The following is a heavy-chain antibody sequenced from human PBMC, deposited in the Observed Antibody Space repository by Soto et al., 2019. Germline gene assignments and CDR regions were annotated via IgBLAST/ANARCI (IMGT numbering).Heavy chain of an antibody. CDR3: ARQLLAAAGTGDDY. J-gene: IGHJ4*02. CDR2: ISGSGGST. D-gene: IGHD6-13*01. Sequence: GGSLRLSCAASGFTFSSYAMSWVRQAPGKGLEWVSAISGSGGSTYYADSVKGRFTISRDNSKNTLYLQMNSLRAEDTAVYYCARQLLAAAGTGDDYWGQGTLVTVSS. CDR1: GFTFSSYA. V-gene: IGHV3-23*01.